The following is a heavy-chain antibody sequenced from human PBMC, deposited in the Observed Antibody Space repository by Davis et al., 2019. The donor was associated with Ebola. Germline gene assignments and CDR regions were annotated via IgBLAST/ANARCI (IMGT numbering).Heavy chain of an antibody. CDR1: GFTFSDYY. CDR2: IYSGGST. D-gene: IGHD3-22*01. J-gene: IGHJ3*02. V-gene: IGHV3-53*01. CDR3: AKDMESLVVVIYAFDI. Sequence: GESLKISCAASGFTFSDYYVSWVRQAPGKGLEWVSTIYSGGSTYYADSVKGRFTISRDNSKNTLYLQMNSLRAEDTAVYYCAKDMESLVVVIYAFDIWGQGTMVTVSS.